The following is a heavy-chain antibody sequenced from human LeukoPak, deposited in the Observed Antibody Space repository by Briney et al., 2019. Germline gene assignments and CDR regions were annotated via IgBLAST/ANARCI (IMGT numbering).Heavy chain of an antibody. Sequence: ASVKVSCKASGYTFTSYAMNWVRQAPGQGLEWMGWINTNTGNPTYAQGFTGRFVFSLDTSVSTAYLQISSLKAEDTAVYYCAREDSSSWQGDFQRWGQGTLVTVSS. CDR1: GYTFTSYA. D-gene: IGHD6-13*01. CDR2: INTNTGNP. J-gene: IGHJ1*01. CDR3: AREDSSSWQGDFQR. V-gene: IGHV7-4-1*02.